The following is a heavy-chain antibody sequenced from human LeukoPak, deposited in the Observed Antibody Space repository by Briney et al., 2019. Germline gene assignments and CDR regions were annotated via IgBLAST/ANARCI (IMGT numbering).Heavy chain of an antibody. CDR1: GYSFTNYW. CDR3: ARLRGYCSGGSCYGLDGAFDI. D-gene: IGHD2-15*01. V-gene: IGHV5-51*01. CDR2: IYPGDSDT. J-gene: IGHJ3*02. Sequence: GESLKISCKGSGYSFTNYWIGWVRQMPGKGLEWMGIIYPGDSDTRYSPSFQGQVTISADKSISTAYLQWSSLKASDTAMYYCARLRGYCSGGSCYGLDGAFDIWGQGTMVTVSS.